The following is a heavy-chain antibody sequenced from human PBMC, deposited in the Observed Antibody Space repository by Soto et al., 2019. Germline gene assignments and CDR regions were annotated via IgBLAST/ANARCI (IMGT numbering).Heavy chain of an antibody. CDR3: AREENCRGGTCYSEYFHH. J-gene: IGHJ1*01. V-gene: IGHV1-46*01. D-gene: IGHD2-15*01. Sequence: QVQLVQSGAEVKKPGASVKVSCKTSGYIFTAYSMHWVRQAPGQGLEWMGVVNPSGGSAHYAQSFEGRVTLTRETSTSTFYMELSSLRSEDTAVYYCAREENCRGGTCYSEYFHHWGQGTLVTDPS. CDR1: GYIFTAYS. CDR2: VNPSGGSA.